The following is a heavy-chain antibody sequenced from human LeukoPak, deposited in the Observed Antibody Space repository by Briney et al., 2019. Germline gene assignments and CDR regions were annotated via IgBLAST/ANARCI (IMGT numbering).Heavy chain of an antibody. Sequence: SETLSLTCTVSGGSVSSGNYYWTWIRQPPGKGLEWIGYTSYSGSTNYNPSLKSRVTISVDTSKNQFSLKLSSVTAADTAVYYCAGRSRSGWYYDYWGQGTLVTVSS. V-gene: IGHV4-61*01. CDR1: GGSVSSGNYY. CDR2: TSYSGST. CDR3: AGRSRSGWYYDY. D-gene: IGHD6-19*01. J-gene: IGHJ4*02.